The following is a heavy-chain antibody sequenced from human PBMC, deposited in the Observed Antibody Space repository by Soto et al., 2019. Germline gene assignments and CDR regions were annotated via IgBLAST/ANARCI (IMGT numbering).Heavy chain of an antibody. J-gene: IGHJ6*03. Sequence: QVQLVQSGAEVKKPGASVKVSCKASGYTFTSHDSNWVRQATVQGLEWMGWMNPNSGNTGYAQKSQGRITMTRNTSIRTAYMELRSLRSEDTAVYYCARASGVITYYYLLDVLGKGTTVTVSS. CDR3: ARASGVITYYYLLDV. CDR1: GYTFTSHD. V-gene: IGHV1-8*01. D-gene: IGHD1-20*01. CDR2: MNPNSGNT.